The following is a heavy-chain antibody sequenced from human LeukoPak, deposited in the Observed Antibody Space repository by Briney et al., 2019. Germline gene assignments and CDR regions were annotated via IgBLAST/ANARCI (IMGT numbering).Heavy chain of an antibody. CDR2: IKQDGSEK. CDR1: GFTFSSYW. J-gene: IGHJ4*02. V-gene: IGHV3-7*01. Sequence: GGSLRLSCAASGFTFSSYWMSWVRQAPGRGLEWAANIKQDGSEKYYVDSVKGRFTISRDNAKNSLYLQMNSLRAEDTAVYYCARDCSSTSCLLLDYWGQGTLVTVSS. CDR3: ARDCSSTSCLLLDY. D-gene: IGHD2-2*01.